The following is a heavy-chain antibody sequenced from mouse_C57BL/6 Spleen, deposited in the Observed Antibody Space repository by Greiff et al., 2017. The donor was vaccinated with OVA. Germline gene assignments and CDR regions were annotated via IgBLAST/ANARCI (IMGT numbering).Heavy chain of an antibody. J-gene: IGHJ3*01. CDR3: ARDGDYYGSPAWFAY. CDR2: ISDGGSYT. V-gene: IGHV5-4*01. D-gene: IGHD1-1*01. CDR1: GFTFSSYA. Sequence: DVKLVESGGGLVKPGGSLKLSCAASGFTFSSYAMSWVRQTPEKRLEWVATISDGGSYTYYPDNVKGRFTISRDNAKNNLYLQMSHLKSEDTAMYYCARDGDYYGSPAWFAYWGQGTLVTVSA.